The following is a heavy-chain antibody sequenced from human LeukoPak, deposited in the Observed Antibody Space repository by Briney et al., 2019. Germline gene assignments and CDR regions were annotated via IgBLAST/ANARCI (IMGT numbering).Heavy chain of an antibody. D-gene: IGHD4-17*01. V-gene: IGHV1-8*02. Sequence: ASVKVSCKASGYTFTDYYLHWVRQATGQGLEWMGWMNPNSGNTGYAQKFQGRVTMTRNTSISTAYMELSSLRSEDTAVYYCATDDYGDYEFDYWGQGTLVTVSS. CDR2: MNPNSGNT. CDR3: ATDDYGDYEFDY. J-gene: IGHJ4*02. CDR1: GYTFTDYY.